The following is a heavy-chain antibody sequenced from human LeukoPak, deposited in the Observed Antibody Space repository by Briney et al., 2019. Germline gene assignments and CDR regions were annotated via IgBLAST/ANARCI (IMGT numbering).Heavy chain of an antibody. D-gene: IGHD6-19*01. J-gene: IGHJ4*02. CDR2: IKEDGSEK. Sequence: GGSLRLSCAASGFTLSAHWMSWVRQAPGKGLEWVANIKEDGSEKYYVDSVKGRFTISRDNAKNSLYLQMNSLRAEDTAVYYCARGPAVAPFSDFDYWGQGTLVTVSS. CDR1: GFTLSAHW. V-gene: IGHV3-7*01. CDR3: ARGPAVAPFSDFDY.